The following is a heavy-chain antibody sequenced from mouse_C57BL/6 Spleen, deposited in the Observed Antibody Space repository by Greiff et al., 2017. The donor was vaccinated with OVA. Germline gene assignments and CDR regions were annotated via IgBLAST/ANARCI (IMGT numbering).Heavy chain of an antibody. D-gene: IGHD1-1*01. Sequence: VQLQESVAELVRPGASVKLSCTASGFNIKNTYMHWVKQRPEQGLEWIGRIDPANGNTKYDPKFQGKATITADTSSTTAYLQLSSLTSEDTAIDYCARDYYGSRKDYFDYWGQGTTLTVSS. CDR3: ARDYYGSRKDYFDY. V-gene: IGHV14-3*01. CDR1: GFNIKNTY. J-gene: IGHJ2*01. CDR2: IDPANGNT.